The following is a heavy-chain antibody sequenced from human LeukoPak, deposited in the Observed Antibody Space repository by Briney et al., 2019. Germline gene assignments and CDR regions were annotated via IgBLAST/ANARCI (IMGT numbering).Heavy chain of an antibody. CDR1: GFTFSRYG. CDR3: AKDQQVGAAAYYFDS. CDR2: IANDGKDK. V-gene: IGHV3-30*18. Sequence: HPGGSPRLSCAASGFTFSRYGLHWVRQAPGKGLEWVTVIANDGKDKKYADSVKGRFTVSRDNSKSTLYLQMNSLRAEDTGVYYCAKDQQVGAAAYYFDSWGQGTLVTVSS. D-gene: IGHD2-2*01. J-gene: IGHJ4*02.